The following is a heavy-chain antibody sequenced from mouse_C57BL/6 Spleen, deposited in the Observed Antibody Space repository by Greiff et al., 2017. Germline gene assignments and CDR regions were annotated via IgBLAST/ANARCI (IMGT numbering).Heavy chain of an antibody. D-gene: IGHD1-2*01. CDR3: ARHYYGRGDAMDY. CDR1: GYTFTDYY. CDR2: INPNNGGT. V-gene: IGHV1-26*01. Sequence: EVQLQQSGPELVKPGASVKISCKASGYTFTDYYMNWVKQSHGKSLEWIGDINPNNGGTSYNQKFKGKATLTVDKSSSTAYMELRSLTSEDSAVYYCARHYYGRGDAMDYWGQGTSVTVSS. J-gene: IGHJ4*01.